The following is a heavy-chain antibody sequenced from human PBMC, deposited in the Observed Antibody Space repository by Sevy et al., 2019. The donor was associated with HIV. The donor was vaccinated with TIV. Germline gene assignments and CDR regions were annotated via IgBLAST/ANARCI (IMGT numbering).Heavy chain of an antibody. J-gene: IGHJ3*02. D-gene: IGHD3-16*01. CDR1: GFTFSSYD. CDR2: IGTAGDT. Sequence: GGSLRLSCAASGFTFSSYDMHWVRQATGKGLEWVSAIGTAGDTYYPGSVKGRFTISSENAKNSLYLQMNSLRAGDTAVYYCARARGTDDDAFDIWGQGTMVTVSS. CDR3: ARARGTDDDAFDI. V-gene: IGHV3-13*01.